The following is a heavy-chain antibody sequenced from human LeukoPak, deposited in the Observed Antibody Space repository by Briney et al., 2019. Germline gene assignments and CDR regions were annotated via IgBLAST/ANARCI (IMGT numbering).Heavy chain of an antibody. V-gene: IGHV3-33*06. J-gene: IGHJ3*02. D-gene: IGHD3-3*01. CDR3: AKIGDCDFWSGYYRPQTDAFDI. Sequence: PGRSLRLSCAASGFTFSSYGMHWVRQAPGKGLEWVAVIWYDGSNKYYTDSVKGRFTISRDNSKNTLCLQMNSLRAEDTAVYYCAKIGDCDFWSGYYRPQTDAFDIWGQGTMVTVSS. CDR2: IWYDGSNK. CDR1: GFTFSSYG.